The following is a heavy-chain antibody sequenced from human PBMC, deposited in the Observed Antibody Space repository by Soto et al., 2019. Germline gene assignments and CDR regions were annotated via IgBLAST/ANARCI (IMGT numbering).Heavy chain of an antibody. Sequence: QVQLVQSGAEVKKPGSSVKVSCKASGGTFSSYTISWVRQAPGQGLEWMGRIIPILGIANYAQKFQGRVTITADKSTSRAYMELSSLRSEDTAVYYCATFSGSYFDAFDIWGQGTMVTVSS. CDR3: ATFSGSYFDAFDI. J-gene: IGHJ3*02. CDR1: GGTFSSYT. D-gene: IGHD1-26*01. CDR2: IIPILGIA. V-gene: IGHV1-69*02.